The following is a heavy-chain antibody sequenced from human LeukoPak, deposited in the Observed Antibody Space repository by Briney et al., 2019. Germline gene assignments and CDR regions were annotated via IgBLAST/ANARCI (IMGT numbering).Heavy chain of an antibody. D-gene: IGHD3-22*01. CDR3: ASAYYHYYFDY. Sequence: GGSLRLSCAASGFTFSSYAMSWVRLAPGKGLKWVSSISGGDGSTYYANSVKGRFTISRDNAKNTLYLQMNSLRAEDSAVYYCASAYYHYYFDYWGQGTLVTVSS. CDR2: ISGGDGST. J-gene: IGHJ4*02. CDR1: GFTFSSYA. V-gene: IGHV3-23*01.